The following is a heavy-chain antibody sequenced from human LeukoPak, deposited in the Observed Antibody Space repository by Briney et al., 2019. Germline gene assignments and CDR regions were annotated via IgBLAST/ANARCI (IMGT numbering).Heavy chain of an antibody. J-gene: IGHJ4*02. CDR1: GGSFSGYY. Sequence: KPSETLSLTCAVYGGSFSGYYWSWIRQPPGKGLEWIGEINHSGSTNYNPSLKSRVTISVEPSKKQFSLKLSSLTAATTAVYYCAPRGDYYFDHWGQGSLVTVSS. CDR3: APRGDYYFDH. D-gene: IGHD2-21*02. V-gene: IGHV4-34*01. CDR2: INHSGST.